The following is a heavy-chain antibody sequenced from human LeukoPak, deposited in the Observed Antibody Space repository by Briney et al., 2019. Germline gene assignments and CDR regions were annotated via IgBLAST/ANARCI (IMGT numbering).Heavy chain of an antibody. J-gene: IGHJ4*02. Sequence: GGSLRLSCAASGFTFDDYAMHWVRQAPGKGLEWVSGISWNSGSIGYADSVKGRFTISRDNSKNTLYLQMNSLRAEDTAVYYCAKAAAGHCSSTSCYLASFDYWGQGTLVTVSS. V-gene: IGHV3-9*01. CDR2: ISWNSGSI. CDR3: AKAAAGHCSSTSCYLASFDY. D-gene: IGHD2-2*01. CDR1: GFTFDDYA.